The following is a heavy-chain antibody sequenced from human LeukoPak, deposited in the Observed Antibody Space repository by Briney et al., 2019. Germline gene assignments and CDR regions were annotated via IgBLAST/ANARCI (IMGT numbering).Heavy chain of an antibody. Sequence: ASVKVSCRASGYTFTRYAINWLRQAPGQGLEWMGWINMYTANPAYAQGFTERFVFSLDTSVTTAYLQISNLKTEDTAVYYCARHDNDDDFDYWGQGTLVTVSS. CDR3: ARHDNDDDFDY. J-gene: IGHJ4*02. CDR2: INMYTANP. CDR1: GYTFTRYA. V-gene: IGHV7-4-1*02. D-gene: IGHD3-3*01.